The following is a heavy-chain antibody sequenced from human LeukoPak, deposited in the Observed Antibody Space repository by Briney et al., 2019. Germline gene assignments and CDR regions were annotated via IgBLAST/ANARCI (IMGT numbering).Heavy chain of an antibody. V-gene: IGHV3-23*01. D-gene: IGHD4-23*01. CDR1: GFTFSSYG. Sequence: GGSLRLSCAASGFTFSSYGMSWVRHAPGKGLEWVSAISGSGGSTYYADSVKGRFTISRDNAKNSLYLHMNSLRAEDTAVYYCARDYGGSSPFDYWGQGTLVTVPS. J-gene: IGHJ4*02. CDR2: ISGSGGST. CDR3: ARDYGGSSPFDY.